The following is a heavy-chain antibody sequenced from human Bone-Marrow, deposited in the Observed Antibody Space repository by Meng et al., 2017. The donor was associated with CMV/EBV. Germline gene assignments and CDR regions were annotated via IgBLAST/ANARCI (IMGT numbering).Heavy chain of an antibody. J-gene: IGHJ6*01. CDR3: ARRVLLWFGEGGGMDV. CDR2: IYSGGST. D-gene: IGHD3-10*01. CDR1: GFTVSSNY. V-gene: IGHV3-53*01. Sequence: GGSLRLSCAASGFTVSSNYMSWVRQAPGKGLEWVSVIYSGGSTYYADSVKGRFTISRDNSKNTLYLQMNSLRAEDTAVYYCARRVLLWFGEGGGMDVWGQGTTVT.